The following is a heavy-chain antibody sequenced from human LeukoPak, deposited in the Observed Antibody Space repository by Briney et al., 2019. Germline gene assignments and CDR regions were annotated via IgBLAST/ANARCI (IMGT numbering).Heavy chain of an antibody. J-gene: IGHJ3*02. Sequence: ASVKVSCKASGYTFTGYYMHWVRQPPGQGLEWMGWINPNSGGTNYAQKFQGRVTMTRDTSISTAYMELSRLRSDDTAVYYCARAFVAGLAFDIWGQGTMVTVSS. V-gene: IGHV1-2*02. CDR3: ARAFVAGLAFDI. D-gene: IGHD6-19*01. CDR1: GYTFTGYY. CDR2: INPNSGGT.